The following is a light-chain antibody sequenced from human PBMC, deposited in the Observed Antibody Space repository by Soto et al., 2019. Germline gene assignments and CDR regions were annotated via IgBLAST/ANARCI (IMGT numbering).Light chain of an antibody. CDR1: QSLSNW. CDR3: QQYMRYS. CDR2: HAS. Sequence: DIQMTQSPFTLPAPAGDRVTFTCRASQSLSNWLAWYQQKPGTAXKLLIYHASTLGSGVPSKFSCSGSGTEFTLTISSLQPDNLATYSCQQYMRYSFAQGTKVDIK. J-gene: IGKJ1*01. V-gene: IGKV1-5*01.